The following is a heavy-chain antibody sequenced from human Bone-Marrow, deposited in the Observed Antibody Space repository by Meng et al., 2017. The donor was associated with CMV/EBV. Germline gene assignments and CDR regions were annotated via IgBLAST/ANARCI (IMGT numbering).Heavy chain of an antibody. V-gene: IGHV2-26*01. J-gene: IGHJ4*02. D-gene: IGHD1-26*01. CDR2: IFSNDEK. Sequence: SGPTLVKPTETLTLTCTVSGFSLSNGRMGVSWIRQSPGKALEWLAHIFSNDEKSYSTSLKSRFTISKDTSKNQVVLTMTNMDPVDTATYYCATTQRDSGIFFDYWGQGTLVTVSS. CDR1: GFSLSNGRMG. CDR3: ATTQRDSGIFFDY.